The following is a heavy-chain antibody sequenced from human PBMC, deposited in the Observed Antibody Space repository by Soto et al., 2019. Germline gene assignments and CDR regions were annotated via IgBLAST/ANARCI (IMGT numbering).Heavy chain of an antibody. D-gene: IGHD6-13*01. CDR2: IIPILGIA. CDR1: GGTFSSYT. V-gene: IGHV1-69*02. J-gene: IGHJ3*02. CDR3: ARVEEQLADAFDI. Sequence: SVKVSCKASGGTFSSYTISWVRQAPGQGLEWMGRIIPILGIANYAQKFQGRVTITADKSTSTAYMEPSSLRSEDTAVYYCARVEEQLADAFDIWGQGTMVTVSS.